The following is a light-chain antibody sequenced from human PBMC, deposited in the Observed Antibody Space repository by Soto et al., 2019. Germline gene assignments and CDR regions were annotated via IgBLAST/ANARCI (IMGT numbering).Light chain of an antibody. CDR1: QGVSGY. CDR3: QQYSQWPLT. J-gene: IGKJ4*01. CDR2: DAS. Sequence: EIVLTQSPATLSLSPGERATVSCRASQGVSGYLAWYQQKPGQAPRLLIYDASNRATGIPARFGGSGSATEFTLTISSLQSEDFAVYYCQQYSQWPLTFGGGTKVDIK. V-gene: IGKV3D-11*01.